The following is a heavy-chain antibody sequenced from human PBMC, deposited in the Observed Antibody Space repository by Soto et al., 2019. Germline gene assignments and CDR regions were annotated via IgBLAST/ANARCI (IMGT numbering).Heavy chain of an antibody. J-gene: IGHJ4*02. CDR2: IYYNGNT. CDR1: GGSLSSSSYY. Sequence: QLHLQDSGPGLVKPSETLSLTCSVSGGSLSSSSYYWAWIRQPPGKGLEWVGTIYYNGNTYYKPSRKGRGTVALDTSKKEIWLTLGSVSATEAAVYYCGRHDRAYYLLAINLWGQGPLATVSS. CDR3: GRHDRAYYLLAINL. V-gene: IGHV4-39*01. D-gene: IGHD2-21*01.